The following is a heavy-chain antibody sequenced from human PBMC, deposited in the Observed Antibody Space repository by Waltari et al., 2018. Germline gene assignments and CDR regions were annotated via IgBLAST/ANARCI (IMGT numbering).Heavy chain of an antibody. CDR3: VRDLGGSGNSWFDA. CDR2: ISHSGST. V-gene: IGHV4-38-2*02. J-gene: IGHJ5*02. Sequence: QVQLQESGPGLARPSETLSLTCDVSSYSIRSGYFWGWFRQPPGKGLQWIGSISHSGSTYYNPSLKSRVTLSVDTSKNQFALKVTSVTAADTATYYCVRDLGGSGNSWFDAWGQGSLVIVSS. D-gene: IGHD3-10*01. CDR1: SYSIRSGYF.